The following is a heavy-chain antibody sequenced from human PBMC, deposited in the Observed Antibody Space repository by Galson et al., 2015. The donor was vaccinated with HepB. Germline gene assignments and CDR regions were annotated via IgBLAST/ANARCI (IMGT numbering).Heavy chain of an antibody. CDR2: TSYDGSNK. CDR3: AGDRNYDFFHSYHYSGLDV. CDR1: GFTFSSYA. J-gene: IGHJ6*02. Sequence: SLRLSCATSGFTFSSYAMHWVRQAPGKGLEWVAITSYDGSNKYYADSVRGRFTISRDNSKNTLYLQMNSLRTEDTAVYYCAGDRNYDFFHSYHYSGLDVWGQGTTVTVSS. D-gene: IGHD3-3*01. V-gene: IGHV3-30*14.